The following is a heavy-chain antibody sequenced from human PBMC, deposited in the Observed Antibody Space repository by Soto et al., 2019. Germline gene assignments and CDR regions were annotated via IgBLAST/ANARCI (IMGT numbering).Heavy chain of an antibody. CDR3: ANRATQYYYGSGSYMDV. J-gene: IGHJ6*04. Sequence: GGSLRLSCAASGFTFSSYAMSWVRQAPGKGLEWVSAISGSGGSTYYADSVKGRFTISRDNSKYTLYLQMNSLRAEDTDVAECANRATQYYYGSGSYMDVWGKGTTVTVSS. CDR2: ISGSGGST. V-gene: IGHV3-23*01. CDR1: GFTFSSYA. D-gene: IGHD3-10*01.